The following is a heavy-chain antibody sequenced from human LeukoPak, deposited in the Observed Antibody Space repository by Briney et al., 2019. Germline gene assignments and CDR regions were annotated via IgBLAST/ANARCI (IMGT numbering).Heavy chain of an antibody. CDR3: ARDILEANWFDP. J-gene: IGHJ5*02. V-gene: IGHV3-21*01. D-gene: IGHD3-3*01. CDR2: ISSSSSYI. Sequence: GGSLRLSCAASGFTFSSYSMNWVRQAPGKGLEWVSSISSSSSYIYYADSVKGRFTISRDNAKNSLYLQTNSLRAEDTAVYYCARDILEANWFDPWGQGTLVTVSS. CDR1: GFTFSSYS.